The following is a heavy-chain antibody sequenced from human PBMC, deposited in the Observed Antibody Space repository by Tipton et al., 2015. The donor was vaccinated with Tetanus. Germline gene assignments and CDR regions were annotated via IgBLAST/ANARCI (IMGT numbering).Heavy chain of an antibody. CDR3: AKEVDVSSGWRNFDY. J-gene: IGHJ4*02. Sequence: SLRLSCAASGFTFSSFAMSWVRQAPGKGLEWVSSIGDSGGTTYYAGSVKGRFTLSRDNSKYTLFLHMDPLRAEDTAVYYCAKEVDVSSGWRNFDYWGQGTLVTVSS. V-gene: IGHV3-23*01. CDR1: GFTFSSFA. CDR2: IGDSGGTT. D-gene: IGHD6-19*01.